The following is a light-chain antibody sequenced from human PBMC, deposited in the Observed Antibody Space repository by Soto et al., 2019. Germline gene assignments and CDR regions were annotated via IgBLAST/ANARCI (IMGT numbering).Light chain of an antibody. CDR3: TSFTTSSIWV. CDR1: SSDFGIYNY. CDR2: EVY. J-gene: IGLJ3*02. V-gene: IGLV2-14*01. Sequence: QSVLTQPAPVSGSPGQSITISCTGTSSDFGIYNYVSWYQQHPGKAPKLIICEVYNRPSGVSNRFSGSKSGNTASLTISGLRPEDEADYYCTSFTTSSIWVFGGGTKVAV.